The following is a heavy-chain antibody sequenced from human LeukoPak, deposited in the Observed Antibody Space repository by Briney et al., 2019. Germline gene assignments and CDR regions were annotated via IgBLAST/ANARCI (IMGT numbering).Heavy chain of an antibody. CDR2: INHSGST. CDR1: GGSFSGYY. J-gene: IGHJ4*02. CDR3: ALFGVVTLIDY. D-gene: IGHD3-3*01. V-gene: IGHV4-34*01. Sequence: MPSETLSLTCAVYGGSFSGYYWSWIRQPPGKGLEWIGEINHSGSTNYNPSLKSRVTISVDTSKNQFSLKLSSVTAADTAVYYCALFGVVTLIDYWGQGTLVTVSS.